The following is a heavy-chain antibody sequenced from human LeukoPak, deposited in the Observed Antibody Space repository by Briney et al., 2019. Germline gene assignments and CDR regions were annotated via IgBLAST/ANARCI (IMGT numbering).Heavy chain of an antibody. CDR1: GYSISSGYY. CDR3: ARDFGYAFDI. J-gene: IGHJ3*02. CDR2: IYHSGST. D-gene: IGHD3-10*01. V-gene: IGHV4-38-2*02. Sequence: KPSETLSLTCAVSGYSISSGYYWGWIRQPPGKGLEWIGSIYHSGSTYYNPSLKGRVTISVDTSKNQFSLKLSSVTAADTAVYYCARDFGYAFDIWGQGTMVTVSS.